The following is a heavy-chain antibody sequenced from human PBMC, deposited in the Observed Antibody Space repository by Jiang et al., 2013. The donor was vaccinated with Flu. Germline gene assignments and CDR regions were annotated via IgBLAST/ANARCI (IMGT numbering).Heavy chain of an antibody. J-gene: IGHJ6*02. CDR2: IVVGSGNT. Sequence: GAEVKKPGTSVKVSCKASGFTFTSSAVQWVRQARGQRLEWIGWIVVGSGNTNYAQKFQERVTITRDMSTSTAYMELSSLRSEDTAVYYCAAHGGNSAGYYYDYYGMDVWAKGPRSPSP. CDR1: GFTFTSSA. V-gene: IGHV1-58*01. D-gene: IGHD4-23*01. CDR3: AAHGGNSAGYYYDYYGMDV.